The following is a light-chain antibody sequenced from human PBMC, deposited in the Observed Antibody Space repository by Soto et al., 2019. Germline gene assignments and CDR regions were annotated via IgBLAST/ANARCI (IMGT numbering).Light chain of an antibody. CDR3: QQRSNWPPIT. V-gene: IGKV3-11*01. J-gene: IGKJ5*01. CDR1: QGVTTN. Sequence: EIVMTQYTASLSVSPGERGTLSCRAGQGVTTNFAWYQQKSGQSPRLLIYDASNRATGIPARFSGSGSGTDFTLTISSLEPEDFAVYYCQQRSNWPPITFGQGRLLEIK. CDR2: DAS.